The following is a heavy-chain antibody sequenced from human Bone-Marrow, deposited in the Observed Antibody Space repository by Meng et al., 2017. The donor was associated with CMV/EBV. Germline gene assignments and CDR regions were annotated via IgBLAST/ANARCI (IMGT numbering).Heavy chain of an antibody. D-gene: IGHD4-11*01. Sequence: LKISCAASGFTFSDYYTSWIRQAPGKGLEWVSYISSSGSTLYYANSVKGRFTISRDNAKNSLYLQMNSLRAEDTAVYYCARVTTLYYYYGMDVWGQGTTVTVSS. CDR3: ARVTTLYYYYGMDV. J-gene: IGHJ6*02. CDR2: ISSSGSTL. CDR1: GFTFSDYY. V-gene: IGHV3-11*04.